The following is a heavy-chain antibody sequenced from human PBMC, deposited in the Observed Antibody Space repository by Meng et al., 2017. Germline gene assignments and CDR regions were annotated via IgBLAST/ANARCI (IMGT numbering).Heavy chain of an antibody. Sequence: SVKVSCKASGGTFSSYAISWVRQAPGQGREWMGGIIPIFGTANYAQKFQGRVTITADDSTSTAYMELSSLRSEDTAVYYCARVGYYYDSSGPLDIWGQGTMVTVSS. CDR3: ARVGYYYDSSGPLDI. V-gene: IGHV1-69*13. D-gene: IGHD3-22*01. J-gene: IGHJ3*02. CDR1: GGTFSSYA. CDR2: IIPIFGTA.